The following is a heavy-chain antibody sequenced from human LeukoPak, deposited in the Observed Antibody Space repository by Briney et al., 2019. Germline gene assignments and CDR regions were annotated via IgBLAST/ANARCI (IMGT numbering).Heavy chain of an antibody. J-gene: IGHJ5*02. CDR1: GLTLRSSG. CDR2: ISYDGSNK. CDR3: AKDRWLVLGPWFDP. Sequence: GRSLRLSCAAHGLTLRSSGMHWVRQAPGKGLEWAAAISYDGSNKYYADSVKGRFTSSRDNSKNTLYLQMNSLRAEDTAVYYCAKDRWLVLGPWFDPWGQGTLVTVSS. D-gene: IGHD6-19*01. V-gene: IGHV3-30*18.